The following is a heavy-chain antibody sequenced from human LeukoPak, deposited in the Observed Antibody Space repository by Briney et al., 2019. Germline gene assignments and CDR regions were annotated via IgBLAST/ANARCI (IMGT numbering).Heavy chain of an antibody. J-gene: IGHJ4*02. Sequence: GGSLRLSCAASRFIGSSNYMSWVRQAPGKGLAGVSVIYSGGSTYYEDSVKGRFTISRDNSKNTLYLQMKSLRAEDTAVYYCASQYYDSSARIRPYWGQGTLVTVSS. CDR3: ASQYYDSSARIRPY. CDR1: RFIGSSNY. D-gene: IGHD3-22*01. CDR2: IYSGGST. V-gene: IGHV3-53*01.